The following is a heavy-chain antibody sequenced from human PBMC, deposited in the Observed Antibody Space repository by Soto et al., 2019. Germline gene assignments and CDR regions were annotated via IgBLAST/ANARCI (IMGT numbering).Heavy chain of an antibody. V-gene: IGHV2-26*01. CDR3: ARRHLAVAVSPWFDP. D-gene: IGHD3-16*01. CDR2: IDSSGEK. Sequence: QVTLKESGPVLVKPTEPLTLRCTVSGLSITDSEMGVSWIRQPPGKALEWLAHIDSSGEKSYRTFLKIRLTISKDTSKSQIVLIMTNMDPVDTATYYCARRHLAVAVSPWFDPWGQGILVTVSS. J-gene: IGHJ5*02. CDR1: GLSITDSEMG.